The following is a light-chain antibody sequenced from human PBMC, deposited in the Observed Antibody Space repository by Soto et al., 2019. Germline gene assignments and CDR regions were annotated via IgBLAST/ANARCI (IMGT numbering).Light chain of an antibody. CDR1: QSISSF. J-gene: IGKJ1*01. V-gene: IGKV1-39*01. CDR2: GAS. Sequence: DIQMTQSPSSLSASVGDRVTLTCRASQSISSFLNWYQQKPGKAPKVLIYGASSLQTGVPSRFSGSGSGTDFTLTIRSLQPEDSATYYCQQSHSAWTFGQGTKVEI. CDR3: QQSHSAWT.